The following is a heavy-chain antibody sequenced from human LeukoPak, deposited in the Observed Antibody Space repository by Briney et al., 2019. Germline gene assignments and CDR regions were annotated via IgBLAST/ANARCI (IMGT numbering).Heavy chain of an antibody. J-gene: IGHJ4*02. CDR2: IYSGGST. D-gene: IGHD4-17*01. CDR1: GFTFSSYS. CDR3: ARVHYGDYVDY. V-gene: IGHV3-53*01. Sequence: PGGSLRLSCAASGFTFSSYSMNWVRQAPGKGLEWVSVIYSGGSTYYADSVKGRFTISRDNSKNTLYLQMNSLRAEDTAVYYCARVHYGDYVDYWGQGTLVTVSS.